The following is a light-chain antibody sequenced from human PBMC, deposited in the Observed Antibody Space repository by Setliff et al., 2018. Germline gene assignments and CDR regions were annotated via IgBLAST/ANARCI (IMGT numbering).Light chain of an antibody. CDR3: CSYAGGTSPWV. Sequence: QSALTQPASVSGSPGQSITISCTGTSSDVGDYKYVSWYQQLPGKAPKLIIFEVSNRPSGIPNRFSGSKSGNTASLTISGLQAEDEADYYCCSYAGGTSPWVFGGGTKVTVL. V-gene: IGLV2-14*01. CDR2: EVS. J-gene: IGLJ3*02. CDR1: SSDVGDYKY.